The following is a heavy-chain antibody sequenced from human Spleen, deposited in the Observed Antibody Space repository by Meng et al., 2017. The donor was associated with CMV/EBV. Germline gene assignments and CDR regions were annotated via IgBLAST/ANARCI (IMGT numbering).Heavy chain of an antibody. CDR1: GYSFTSDW. V-gene: IGHV5-51*01. J-gene: IGHJ4*02. D-gene: IGHD2-2*01. CDR3: ARGTPVDPFDY. CDR2: IYPGDSDT. Sequence: IACKGSGYSFTSDWIGRVSQMPGKGLEWMGIIYPGDSDTRYSPSFQGQVTISADKSISTAYLQWSSLKASDTAMYYCARGTPVDPFDYWGQGTLVTVSS.